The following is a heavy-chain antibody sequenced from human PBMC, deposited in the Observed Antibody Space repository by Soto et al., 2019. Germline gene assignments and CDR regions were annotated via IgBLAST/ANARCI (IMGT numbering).Heavy chain of an antibody. CDR3: AREPSI. Sequence: PSETLSLTCTVSGGSISGYYWSWIRQPPGKGLEWIGCIYCSVSTNYNPSLKSRVTISVDTSKNQFSLKLSSVTAADTAVYYCAREPSIWGPGTLVTVSS. CDR2: IYCSVST. V-gene: IGHV4-59*01. CDR1: GGSISGYY. J-gene: IGHJ4*02.